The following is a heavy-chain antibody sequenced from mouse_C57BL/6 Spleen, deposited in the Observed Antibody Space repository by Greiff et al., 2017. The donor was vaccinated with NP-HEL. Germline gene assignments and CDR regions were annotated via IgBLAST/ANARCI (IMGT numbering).Heavy chain of an antibody. CDR1: GYSFTGYF. Sequence: VQLQQSGPELVKPGDSVKISCKASGYSFTGYFMNWVMQSHGKSLEWIGRINPYNGDTFYNQKFKGKATLTVDKSSSTAHMELRSLTAEDSAVYYCARSPDYAYFDYWGQGTTLTVSS. D-gene: IGHD2-4*01. V-gene: IGHV1-20*01. J-gene: IGHJ2*01. CDR2: INPYNGDT. CDR3: ARSPDYAYFDY.